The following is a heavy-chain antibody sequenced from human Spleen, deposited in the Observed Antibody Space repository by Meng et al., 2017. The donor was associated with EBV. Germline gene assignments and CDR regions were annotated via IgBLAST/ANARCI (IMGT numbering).Heavy chain of an antibody. J-gene: IGHJ4*02. D-gene: IGHD1-14*01. V-gene: IGHV3-74*01. CDR3: SRDLAGADDY. Sequence: EVQLGESRGRLVQTGGVLRLSCAASEFPVSRYWMHWVRQAPGQGVMWVPRNNEDGGIKNHADSVKGRFTISRDNAKNTLYLQKNNLRAEDTATYFCSRDLAGADDYWGQGTLVTVSS. CDR2: NNEDGGIK. CDR1: EFPVSRYW.